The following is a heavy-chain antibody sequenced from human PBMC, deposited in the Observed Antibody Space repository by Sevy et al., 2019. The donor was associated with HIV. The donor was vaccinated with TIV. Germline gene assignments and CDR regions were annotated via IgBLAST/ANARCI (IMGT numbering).Heavy chain of an antibody. CDR2: ISGSGGST. D-gene: IGHD5-12*01. Sequence: GGSLRLSCAASGFTFSSYAMSWVRQAPGKGLEWLSAISGSGGSTYYADSVKGRFTISRDNSKNTLYLQMNSLRAEDTAVYYCAKVTPHIVATIIEDAFDIWGQGTMVTVSS. CDR1: GFTFSSYA. CDR3: AKVTPHIVATIIEDAFDI. J-gene: IGHJ3*02. V-gene: IGHV3-23*01.